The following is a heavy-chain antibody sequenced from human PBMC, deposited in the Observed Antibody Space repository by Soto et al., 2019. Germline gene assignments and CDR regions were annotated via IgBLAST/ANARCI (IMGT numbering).Heavy chain of an antibody. CDR1: GGSISSGDYY. V-gene: IGHV4-30-4*01. Sequence: QVQLQESGPGLVKPSQTLSLTCTVSGGSISSGDYYWSWIRQPPGKGLEWIGYIYYSGSTYYNPSLKSRVTISVDTSKNQFSLKLSSVTAADTAVYYCARDLLLWFGELTRSYYYGMDVWGQGTTVTVSS. D-gene: IGHD3-10*01. CDR3: ARDLLLWFGELTRSYYYGMDV. CDR2: IYYSGST. J-gene: IGHJ6*02.